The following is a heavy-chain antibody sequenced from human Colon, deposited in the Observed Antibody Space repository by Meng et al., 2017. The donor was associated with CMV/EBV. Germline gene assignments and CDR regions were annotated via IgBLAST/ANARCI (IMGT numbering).Heavy chain of an antibody. CDR1: GYLPSQYF. D-gene: IGHD2-8*01. CDR3: ARDPGGHIINGKSCGNWFDP. CDR2: ISSNSGEI. Sequence: QVQMVQSGAERKKPGASVKFPCRASGYLPSQYFIHWARQAPGQGLEWMGWISSNSGEIRYAQKFQGRVTMTRDTSINTAYMELSSLRSDDTAIYFCARDPGGHIINGKSCGNWFDPWGQGTLVTVAS. V-gene: IGHV1-2*02. J-gene: IGHJ5*02.